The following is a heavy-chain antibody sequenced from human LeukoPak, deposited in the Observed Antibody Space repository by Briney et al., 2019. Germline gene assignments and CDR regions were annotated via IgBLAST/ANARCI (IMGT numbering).Heavy chain of an antibody. Sequence: GGSLTLSCAASGFSFSIHGMGWVRRAPGKGLEWVANIKQDGSEKYYVDSVKGRFTISRDNAKNSLYLQMNSLRAEDTAVYYCARDNAGGDNWFDPWGQGTLVTVSS. J-gene: IGHJ5*02. CDR2: IKQDGSEK. D-gene: IGHD1-26*01. V-gene: IGHV3-7*01. CDR1: GFSFSIHG. CDR3: ARDNAGGDNWFDP.